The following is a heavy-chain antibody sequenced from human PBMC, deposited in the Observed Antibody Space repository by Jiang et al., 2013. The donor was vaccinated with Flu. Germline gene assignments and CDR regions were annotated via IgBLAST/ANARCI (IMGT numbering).Heavy chain of an antibody. V-gene: IGHV5-51*01. D-gene: IGHD3-10*01. Sequence: QLVESGAEVKKPGESLKISCKGSGYSFTSYWIGWVRQMPGKGLEWMGIIYPGDSDTRYSPSFQGQVTISADKSISTAYLQWSSLKASDTAMYYCARSITMVRGVNPIDAFDIWGQGTMVTVSS. CDR2: IYPGDSDT. CDR3: ARSITMVRGVNPIDAFDI. J-gene: IGHJ3*02. CDR1: GYSFTSYW.